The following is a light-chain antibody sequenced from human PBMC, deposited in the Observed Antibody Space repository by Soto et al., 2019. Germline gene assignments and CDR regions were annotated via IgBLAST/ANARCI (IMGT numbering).Light chain of an antibody. Sequence: QSVLTQPRSVSGSPGQSVTISCTGTSSDVGGYNYVSWYQQHPGKAPKLMIYDVSKRPSGVPDRFSGSKSGNTASLTISGLQAEDEADYYCCSYAGSYTEVFGTGTKPPS. CDR2: DVS. CDR1: SSDVGGYNY. CDR3: CSYAGSYTEV. J-gene: IGLJ1*01. V-gene: IGLV2-11*01.